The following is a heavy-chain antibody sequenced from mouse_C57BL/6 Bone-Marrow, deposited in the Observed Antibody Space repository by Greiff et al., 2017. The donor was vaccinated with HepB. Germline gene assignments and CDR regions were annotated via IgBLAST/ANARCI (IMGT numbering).Heavy chain of an antibody. Sequence: KQSCKASGYTFTSYWMHWVKQRPGRGLEWIGRIDPNSGGTKYNEKFKSKATLTVDKPSSTAYMQLSSLTSEDSAVYYCARSTPTTVVADWYFDVWGAGTTVTVSS. D-gene: IGHD1-1*01. CDR2: IDPNSGGT. CDR1: GYTFTSYW. CDR3: ARSTPTTVVADWYFDV. J-gene: IGHJ1*01. V-gene: IGHV1-72*01.